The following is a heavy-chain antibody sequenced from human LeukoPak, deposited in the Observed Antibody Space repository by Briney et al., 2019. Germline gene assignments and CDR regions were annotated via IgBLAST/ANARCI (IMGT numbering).Heavy chain of an antibody. V-gene: IGHV3-74*01. CDR3: ARDRDRYFDL. CDR1: GFIFSRYR. J-gene: IGHJ2*01. CDR2: MNGDGSCK. D-gene: IGHD2-21*02. Sequence: PGGSLRLSCAASGFIFSRYRIHWVRQAPGKGLVRVSGMNGDGSCKAYADSVKGRFTISRDNAKNTLYLQMNSLRAEDTALYYCARDRDRYFDLWGRGTLVTVS.